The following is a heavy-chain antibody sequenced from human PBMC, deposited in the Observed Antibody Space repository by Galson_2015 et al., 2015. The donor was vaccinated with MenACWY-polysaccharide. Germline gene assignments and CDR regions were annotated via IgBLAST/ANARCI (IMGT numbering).Heavy chain of an antibody. J-gene: IGHJ3*01. V-gene: IGHV3-74*03. D-gene: IGHD2-15*01. CDR2: INSDGSSA. Sequence: SLRLSCAASGFSISTYWMHWVRQVPGEGLMWVSRINSDGSSATYADSVRGRLTFSRDNAKNTVYLQLNSLRVEDTAVYYCARGFCSGGTCLRWDDAFDFRGQGTMVIVSS. CDR1: GFSISTYW. CDR3: ARGFCSGGTCLRWDDAFDF.